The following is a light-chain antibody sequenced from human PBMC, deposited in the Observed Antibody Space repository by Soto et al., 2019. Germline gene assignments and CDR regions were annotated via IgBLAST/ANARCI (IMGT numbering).Light chain of an antibody. Sequence: EIVLTQSPGTLSLSPGDRATLSCRASQSVSNNYLAWYQQKPGQAPRLLIYGASSRATGVPDRFSGSGSGTDFTLTISCLQPDDFATYYCQQYNTYPETFGQGTKVEI. CDR2: GAS. V-gene: IGKV3-20*01. CDR1: QSVSNNY. J-gene: IGKJ1*01. CDR3: QQYNTYPET.